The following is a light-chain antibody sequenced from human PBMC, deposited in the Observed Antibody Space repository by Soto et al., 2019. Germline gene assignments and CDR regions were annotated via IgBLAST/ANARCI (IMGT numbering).Light chain of an antibody. CDR3: QLYNSYST. V-gene: IGKV1-5*01. Sequence: DIQMTQSPSTLSASVGDRVTITCRASQSISRWLAWYQQTPGKAPKLLIYDASRLQSGVPSRFSGGGSGTEFTLTISCLRPDDFATYFCQLYNSYSTFGQGTKAVIK. CDR2: DAS. CDR1: QSISRW. J-gene: IGKJ1*01.